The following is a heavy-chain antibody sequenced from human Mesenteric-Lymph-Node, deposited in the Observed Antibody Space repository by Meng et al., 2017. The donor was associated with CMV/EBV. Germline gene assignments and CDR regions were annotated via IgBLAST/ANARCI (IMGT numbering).Heavy chain of an antibody. CDR1: GFTFGDYV. J-gene: IGHJ4*02. CDR2: IRSKAYGETT. D-gene: IGHD3-3*01. V-gene: IGHV3-49*04. Sequence: GESLKISCTASGFTFGDYVMSWVRQAPGKGLEWVGFIRSKAYGETTEYAASVKDRFTISRDDSKSITYLQMKSLKTEDTAVYYCTRLYDFWSGPPLDYWGQGTLVTVSS. CDR3: TRLYDFWSGPPLDY.